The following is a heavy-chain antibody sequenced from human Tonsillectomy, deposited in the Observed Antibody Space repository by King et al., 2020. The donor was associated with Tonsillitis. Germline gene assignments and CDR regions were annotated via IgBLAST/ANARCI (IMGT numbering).Heavy chain of an antibody. D-gene: IGHD3-16*01. J-gene: IGHJ4*02. CDR2: ISQDGNNK. CDR3: ARDGETYAYYFDY. Sequence: VQLVESGGGVVQPGGSLRLSCATSGIIFNNYAMHWVRQAPGKGLEWVAVISQDGNNKYYADSVKGRFTISRDTSRNTLYLQMNSLRAEDTGVFYCARDGETYAYYFDYWGQGTLVTVSS. V-gene: IGHV3-30-3*01. CDR1: GIIFNNYA.